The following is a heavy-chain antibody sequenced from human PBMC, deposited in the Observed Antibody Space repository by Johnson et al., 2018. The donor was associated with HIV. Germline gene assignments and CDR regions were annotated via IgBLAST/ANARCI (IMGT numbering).Heavy chain of an antibody. V-gene: IGHV3-33*01. CDR2: IWYDGSNN. Sequence: QVQLVESGGGVVQPGGSLRLSCAASGFTFSNYAMHWVRQAPGKGLEWVAVIWYDGSNNYYADSVKGRFTISKDNSRNTLFLHMNSLKTEDTAVYYCTTDRGPPTGYSSESGAFDIWGQGTMVTVSS. CDR3: TTDRGPPTGYSSESGAFDI. CDR1: GFTFSNYA. J-gene: IGHJ3*02. D-gene: IGHD6-25*01.